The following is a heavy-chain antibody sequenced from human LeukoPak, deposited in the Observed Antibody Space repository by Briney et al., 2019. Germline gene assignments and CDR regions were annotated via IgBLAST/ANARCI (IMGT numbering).Heavy chain of an antibody. J-gene: IGHJ4*02. Sequence: PGGSLRLSCPASGFTFSSYAMSWVRQAPGKGLEWVSAISGSGGSTYYADSMKGRFTISRDNSKNTLYLQMNSLRAEDTAVYYCAKDGIAAAGTPDYWGQGTLVTVSS. CDR1: GFTFSSYA. CDR3: AKDGIAAAGTPDY. V-gene: IGHV3-23*01. D-gene: IGHD6-13*01. CDR2: ISGSGGST.